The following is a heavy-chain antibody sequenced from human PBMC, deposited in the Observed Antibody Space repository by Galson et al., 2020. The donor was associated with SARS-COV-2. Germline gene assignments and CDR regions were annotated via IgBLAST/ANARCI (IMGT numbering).Heavy chain of an antibody. CDR1: GFTFSIYW. Sequence: GGSLRLSCAASGFTFSIYWMSWVRQAPGKGLEWVANIKQDGSEKYYVDSVKGRFTISRDNAKNSLYLQMNSLRAEDTAVYYCARDLLWWANYYFDYWGQGTLVTVSS. J-gene: IGHJ4*02. CDR2: IKQDGSEK. D-gene: IGHD2-21*01. CDR3: ARDLLWWANYYFDY. V-gene: IGHV3-7*01.